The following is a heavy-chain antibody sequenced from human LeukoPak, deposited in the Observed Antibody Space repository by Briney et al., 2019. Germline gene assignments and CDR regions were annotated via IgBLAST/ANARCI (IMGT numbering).Heavy chain of an antibody. J-gene: IGHJ4*02. CDR3: VTPRIAVAGTVTDDY. Sequence: GGSLRLSCSASGFTLSSYAMHWVRQAPGKGLEYVSAISSNGGSTYYADSVKGRFTISRDNSKNTLYLQMSSLRAEDTAVYYCVTPRIAVAGTVTDDYWGQGTLVTVSS. V-gene: IGHV3-64D*09. CDR2: ISSNGGST. CDR1: GFTLSSYA. D-gene: IGHD6-19*01.